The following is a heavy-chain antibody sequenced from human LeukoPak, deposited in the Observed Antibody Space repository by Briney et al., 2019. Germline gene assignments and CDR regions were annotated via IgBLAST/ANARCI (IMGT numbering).Heavy chain of an antibody. CDR2: INHFGTT. CDR1: GGSFNGYY. V-gene: IGHV4-34*01. D-gene: IGHD2-21*02. CDR3: ARSVVTAPHYHYYMDV. Sequence: SETLSLTCNVSGGSFNGYYWTWIRQPPGKGLEWIAEINHFGTTNHNPSLKSRVTVSTDTSKNQFFLKLTSVTAADTALYYCARSVVTAPHYHYYMDVWGEGTTVTVSS. J-gene: IGHJ6*03.